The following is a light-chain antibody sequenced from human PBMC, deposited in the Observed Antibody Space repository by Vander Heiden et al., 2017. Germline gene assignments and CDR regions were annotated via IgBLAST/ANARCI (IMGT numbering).Light chain of an antibody. Sequence: DIQMTQSPFSLSASVGERVTITCRASQSIGKYLNWYGQKPGRAPKLLIFLTSSLQSGAPSRFTGSGSGTEFTLTINGLQPEDFATYYCQQSYRAPATFGQGTRLEIK. J-gene: IGKJ5*01. CDR2: LTS. CDR1: QSIGKY. V-gene: IGKV1-39*01. CDR3: QQSYRAPAT.